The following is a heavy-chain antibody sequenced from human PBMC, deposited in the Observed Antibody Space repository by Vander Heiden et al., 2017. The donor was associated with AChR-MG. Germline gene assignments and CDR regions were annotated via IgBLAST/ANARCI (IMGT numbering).Heavy chain of an antibody. CDR2: IYHVGST. V-gene: IGHV4-38-2*01. CDR3: ARGSTYDLYYYYYYMDV. D-gene: IGHD1-1*01. CDR1: GYSISRRYY. Sequence: QVQLQESGPGLVKPSETLSLACAVSGYSISRRYYWGWLRQPPGKGLEWVGSIYHVGSTYYNPSLKSRVTISVDTSKNQFSLKLSSVTAADTAVYYCARGSTYDLYYYYYYMDVWGKVTTVTVSS. J-gene: IGHJ6*03.